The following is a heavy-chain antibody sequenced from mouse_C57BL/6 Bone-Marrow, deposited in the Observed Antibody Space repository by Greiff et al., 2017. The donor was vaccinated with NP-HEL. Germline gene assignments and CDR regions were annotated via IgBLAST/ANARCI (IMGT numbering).Heavy chain of an antibody. D-gene: IGHD2-4*01. V-gene: IGHV5-16*01. CDR2: INYDGSST. CDR1: GFTFSDYY. CDR3: ARGIYYDYEDRYAMDY. J-gene: IGHJ4*01. Sequence: EVKVVESEGGLVQPGSSMKLSCTASGFTFSDYYMAWVRQVPEKGLEWVANINYDGSSTYYLDSLKSRFIISRDNAKNILYLQMSSLKSEDTATYYCARGIYYDYEDRYAMDYWGQGTSVTVSS.